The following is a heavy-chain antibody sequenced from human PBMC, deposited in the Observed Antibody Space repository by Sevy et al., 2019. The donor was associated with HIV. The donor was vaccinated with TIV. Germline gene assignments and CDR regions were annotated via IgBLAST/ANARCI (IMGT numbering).Heavy chain of an antibody. Sequence: SETLSLTCAVSGYSMTSGHFWGWIRQSPGKGLEWIGSLYHSGTTYYSTSLKSRVTLSVDTSKNQFSLKVRSVTAADTAVYYCARVDSSGWSDYWGQGTLVTVSS. CDR2: LYHSGTT. V-gene: IGHV4-38-2*01. J-gene: IGHJ4*02. CDR1: GYSMTSGHF. D-gene: IGHD6-13*01. CDR3: ARVDSSGWSDY.